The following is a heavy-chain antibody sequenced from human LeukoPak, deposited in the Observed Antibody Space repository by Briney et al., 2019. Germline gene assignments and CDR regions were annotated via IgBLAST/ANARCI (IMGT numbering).Heavy chain of an antibody. D-gene: IGHD6-19*01. V-gene: IGHV3-23*01. Sequence: GGSLRLSCVAFGFTFTKCAMSWIRQAPGKGLEWVAIITATGDTAYYADSVKGRFTISRDNSRNTVYMQMDSLRAEDTAIYYCAGDRNSDWYSPLDYWGQGSQVTVSP. CDR2: ITATGDTA. CDR1: GFTFTKCA. J-gene: IGHJ4*02. CDR3: AGDRNSDWYSPLDY.